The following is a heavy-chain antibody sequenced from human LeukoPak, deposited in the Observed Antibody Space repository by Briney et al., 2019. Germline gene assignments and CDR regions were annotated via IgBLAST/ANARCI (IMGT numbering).Heavy chain of an antibody. CDR1: GFTFSSYA. J-gene: IGHJ6*03. D-gene: IGHD3-10*01. CDR2: IRNDGSNQ. V-gene: IGHV3-30*02. CDR3: VKGVGGSANYYYLDV. Sequence: PGRSLRLSCAASGFTFSSYAMHWVRQAPGKGLEWVAFIRNDGSNQYYADFVTGRFTISRDNSKNALYLQMNSLRPEETAVYYCVKGVGGSANYYYLDVWGKGTTVTVSS.